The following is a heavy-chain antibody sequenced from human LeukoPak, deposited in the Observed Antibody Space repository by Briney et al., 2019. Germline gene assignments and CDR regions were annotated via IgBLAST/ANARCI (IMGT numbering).Heavy chain of an antibody. CDR3: AREGRGLIVGATRNWFDP. V-gene: IGHV3-7*01. CDR2: IKQDGSEK. Sequence: GGSLGLSCAASGFTFSSYWMSWVRQAPGKGLEWVANIKQDGSEKYYVDSVKGRFTISRDNAKNSLYLQMNSLRAEDTAVYYCAREGRGLIVGATRNWFDPWGQGTLVTVSS. J-gene: IGHJ5*02. CDR1: GFTFSSYW. D-gene: IGHD1-26*01.